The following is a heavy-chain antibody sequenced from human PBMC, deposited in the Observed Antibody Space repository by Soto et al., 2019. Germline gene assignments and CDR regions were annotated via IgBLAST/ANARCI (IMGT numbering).Heavy chain of an antibody. Sequence: GGSLRLSCAASGFTFSSYGMHWVRQAPGKGLEWVAVMSYDGSNKYYADSVKGRFTISRDNSKNTLYLQMNSLRAEDTAVYYCAKEEADDYVWGSYRLYYYYYGMDVWGQGTTVTVSS. CDR1: GFTFSSYG. CDR2: MSYDGSNK. V-gene: IGHV3-30*18. J-gene: IGHJ6*02. CDR3: AKEEADDYVWGSYRLYYYYYGMDV. D-gene: IGHD3-16*02.